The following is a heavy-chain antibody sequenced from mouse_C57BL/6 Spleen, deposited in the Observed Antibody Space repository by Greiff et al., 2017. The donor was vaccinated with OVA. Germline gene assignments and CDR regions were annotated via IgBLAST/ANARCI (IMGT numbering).Heavy chain of an antibody. D-gene: IGHD2-4*01. CDR3: ARSRLYDYDEYYFDY. J-gene: IGHJ2*01. CDR2: IYPGSGST. Sequence: QVQLQQPGAELVKPGASVKMSCKASGYTFTSYWITWVKQRPGQGLEWIGDIYPGSGSTNYNEKFKSKATLTVDTSSSTAYMQLSSLTSEDSAVYYCARSRLYDYDEYYFDYWGQGTTLTVSS. V-gene: IGHV1-55*01. CDR1: GYTFTSYW.